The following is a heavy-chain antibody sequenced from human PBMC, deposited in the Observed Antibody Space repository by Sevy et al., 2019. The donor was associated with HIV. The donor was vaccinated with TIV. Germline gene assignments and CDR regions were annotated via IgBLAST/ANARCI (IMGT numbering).Heavy chain of an antibody. Sequence: GGSLRLSCAASGFTFSTYTMNWVRQAPGKGLEWVSSISSGSSYIYYADSVKGRFAISRDNAKNSLFLQMNSLRAEDTAMYYCASDGGCTSTSWLLYFDYWGQGTPVTVSS. CDR3: ASDGGCTSTSWLLYFDY. CDR2: ISSGSSYI. CDR1: GFTFSTYT. D-gene: IGHD2-2*01. J-gene: IGHJ4*02. V-gene: IGHV3-21*01.